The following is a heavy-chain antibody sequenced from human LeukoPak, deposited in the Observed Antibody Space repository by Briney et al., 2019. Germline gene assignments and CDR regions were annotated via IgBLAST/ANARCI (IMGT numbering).Heavy chain of an antibody. V-gene: IGHV3-30*18. CDR1: GFTFSSYG. CDR2: ISYDGSNK. J-gene: IGHJ4*02. CDR3: AKQGDDSSGYYSDY. Sequence: AGGSLRLSCAASGFTFSSYGMHWVRQAPGKGLEWVAVISYDGSNKYYADSVKGRFTISRDNSKNTLYLQMNSLRAEDTAVYYCAKQGDDSSGYYSDYWGQGTLVTVSS. D-gene: IGHD3-22*01.